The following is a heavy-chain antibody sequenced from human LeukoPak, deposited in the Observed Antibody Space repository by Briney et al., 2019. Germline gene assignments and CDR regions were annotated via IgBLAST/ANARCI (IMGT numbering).Heavy chain of an antibody. CDR1: GYTFTSYD. V-gene: IGHV1-8*01. CDR2: MNPNSSNT. CDR3: ARAGYSSSWYGGYYYYGMDV. D-gene: IGHD6-13*01. J-gene: IGHJ6*02. Sequence: ASVKVSCKASGYTFTSYDINWVRQATGQGLEWMGWMNPNSSNTGYAQKFQGRVTMTRNTSISTAYMELSSLRSEDTAVYYCARAGYSSSWYGGYYYYGMDVWGQGTTVTVSS.